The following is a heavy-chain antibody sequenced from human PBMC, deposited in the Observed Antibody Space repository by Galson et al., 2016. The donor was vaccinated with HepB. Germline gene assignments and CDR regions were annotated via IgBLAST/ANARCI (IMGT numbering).Heavy chain of an antibody. CDR3: AKARPNSSYFYGLDV. CDR1: GFIFSSYA. CDR2: ISYDGNHE. Sequence: SLRLSCAASGFIFSSYAMHWVRQAPGKGLEWMAVISYDGNHEYYADSVKGRFTISRDGSKNTVFLQMNSLRPEDTAVYYCAKARPNSSYFYGLDVWGQGTTVTVSS. D-gene: IGHD6-19*01. J-gene: IGHJ6*02. V-gene: IGHV3-30*04.